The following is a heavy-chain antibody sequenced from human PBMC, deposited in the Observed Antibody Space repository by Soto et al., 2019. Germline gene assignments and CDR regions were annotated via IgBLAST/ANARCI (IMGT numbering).Heavy chain of an antibody. D-gene: IGHD2-15*01. CDR1: GFTFSSYA. CDR3: AKVLHYYYYYGMDV. Sequence: HPGGSLRLSCAASGFTFSSYAMSWVRQAPGKGLEWVSAISGSGGSTYYADSVKGRFTISRDNSKNTLYLQMNSLRAEDTAVYYCAKVLHYYYYYGMDVWGQGTTVTVSS. CDR2: ISGSGGST. V-gene: IGHV3-23*01. J-gene: IGHJ6*02.